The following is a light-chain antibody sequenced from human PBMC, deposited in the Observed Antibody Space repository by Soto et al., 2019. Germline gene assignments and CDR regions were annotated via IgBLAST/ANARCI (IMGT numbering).Light chain of an antibody. CDR2: DAS. CDR3: QQNYSPPRT. CDR1: QSISTS. V-gene: IGKV1-39*01. J-gene: IGKJ1*01. Sequence: DIQMAQSPSSLSASVGDTVTITCRASQSISTSLKWYQQKPGKAPELLLYDASTLQSGVPSRFSGSGSGTDFTLTVSSLQPEDFATYYCQQNYSPPRTFGQGTKVEIK.